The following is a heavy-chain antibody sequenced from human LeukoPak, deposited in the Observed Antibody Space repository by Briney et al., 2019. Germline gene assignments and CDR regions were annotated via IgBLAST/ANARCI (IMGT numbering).Heavy chain of an antibody. CDR2: INSDGRLT. D-gene: IGHD2-15*01. Sequence: GGSLRLSCAASGFTFSNYWMHWVRQGPGKGLVWVSRINSDGRLTSYADSVKGRFTISRDNSKNTLYLQMDSLRAEDTAVYYCAKTKLGYCSGGSCYSRHYRLDYWGQGTLVTVSS. J-gene: IGHJ4*02. V-gene: IGHV3-74*01. CDR3: AKTKLGYCSGGSCYSRHYRLDY. CDR1: GFTFSNYW.